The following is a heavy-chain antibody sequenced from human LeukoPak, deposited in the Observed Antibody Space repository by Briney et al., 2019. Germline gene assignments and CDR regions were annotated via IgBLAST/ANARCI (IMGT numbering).Heavy chain of an antibody. CDR1: GGSNSTYY. CDR3: ARLGTVTNRFSYGMDV. CDR2: IYYSGST. V-gene: IGHV4-59*08. D-gene: IGHD4-17*01. J-gene: IGHJ6*02. Sequence: SETLSLTCTVSGGSNSTYYWSWIRQSPGKGLEWIGYIYYSGSTNYNPSLKSRVTISVDTSKNQFSLKVRSVTAADTAVYYCARLGTVTNRFSYGMDVWGQGTTVTVSS.